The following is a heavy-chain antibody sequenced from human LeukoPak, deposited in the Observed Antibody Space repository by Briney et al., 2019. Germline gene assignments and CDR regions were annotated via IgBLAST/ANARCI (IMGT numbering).Heavy chain of an antibody. Sequence: RGSLRLSCAASGFTFSSYAMNWVRQAPGEGLEWVSAISASGGSTYYADSVKGRFTISRDNSKSTLYLQMNSLRAEDTAVYYCAKEFAHTAMVDYWGQGTLVTVSS. D-gene: IGHD5-18*01. CDR1: GFTFSSYA. CDR2: ISASGGST. J-gene: IGHJ4*02. V-gene: IGHV3-23*01. CDR3: AKEFAHTAMVDY.